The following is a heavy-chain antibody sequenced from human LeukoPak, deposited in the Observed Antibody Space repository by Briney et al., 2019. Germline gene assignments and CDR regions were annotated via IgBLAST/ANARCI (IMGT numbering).Heavy chain of an antibody. Sequence: SETLSLTCTVSGGSISSYYWSWIRQPPGKGLEWIGYIYYSGSTNYNPSLKSRVTISVDTSKNQFSLKLSSVTAADTAVYYCARFIVATNANFDYWGQGTPVTVSS. J-gene: IGHJ4*02. D-gene: IGHD5-12*01. CDR3: ARFIVATNANFDY. CDR1: GGSISSYY. V-gene: IGHV4-59*01. CDR2: IYYSGST.